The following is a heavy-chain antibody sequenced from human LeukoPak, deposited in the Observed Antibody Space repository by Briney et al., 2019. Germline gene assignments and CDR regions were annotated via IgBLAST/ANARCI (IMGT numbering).Heavy chain of an antibody. Sequence: ASVKVSCTASGGTFSSYAISWVRQAPGQGLEWMGWISAYNGNTNYAQKLQGRVTMTTDTSTSTAYMELRSLRSDDTAVYYCAREHKRYSSGWYDYWGQGTLVTVSS. D-gene: IGHD6-19*01. CDR2: ISAYNGNT. CDR1: GGTFSSYA. CDR3: AREHKRYSSGWYDY. V-gene: IGHV1-18*01. J-gene: IGHJ4*02.